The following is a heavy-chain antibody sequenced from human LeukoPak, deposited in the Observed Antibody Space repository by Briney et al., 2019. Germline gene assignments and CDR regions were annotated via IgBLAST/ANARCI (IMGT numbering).Heavy chain of an antibody. V-gene: IGHV4-38-2*02. D-gene: IGHD6-19*01. CDR1: GYSISSGYY. CDR2: IYYSGST. J-gene: IGHJ4*02. CDR3: AGSYSSGCHGY. Sequence: SETLSLTCTVSGYSISSGYYWGWIRQPPGKGLEWIGSIYYSGSTYYNPSLKSRVTISVDTSKNQFSLKLSSVTAADTAVYYCAGSYSSGCHGYWGQGTLVTVSS.